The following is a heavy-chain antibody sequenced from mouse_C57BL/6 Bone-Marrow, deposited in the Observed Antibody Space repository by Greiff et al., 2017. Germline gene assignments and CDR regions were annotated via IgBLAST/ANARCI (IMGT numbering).Heavy chain of an antibody. CDR1: GYTFTNYW. CDR2: IYPGGGYT. CDR3: ARSKYYAMDY. J-gene: IGHJ4*01. V-gene: IGHV1-63*01. Sequence: VQLQQSGAELVRPGTSVKMSCKASGYTFTNYWIGWAKQRPGHGLEWIGDIYPGGGYTNYNEKFKGKATLTAEKSSSTAYMQFSSLTSEDSAIYYCARSKYYAMDYWGQGTSVTVSS.